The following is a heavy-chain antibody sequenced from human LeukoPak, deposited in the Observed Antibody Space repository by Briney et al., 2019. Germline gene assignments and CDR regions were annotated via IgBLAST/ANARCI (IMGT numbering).Heavy chain of an antibody. V-gene: IGHV3-53*01. CDR2: IYSGGST. CDR1: GFTFSSYG. CDR3: ARELTYSGNYGGGGEFDY. Sequence: GGSLRLSCAASGFTFSSYGMHWVRQAPGKGLEWVSVIYSGGSTYYADSVKGRFTISRDNSKNTLYLQMNSLRAEDTAVYYCARELTYSGNYGGGGEFDYWGQGTLVTVSS. D-gene: IGHD1-26*01. J-gene: IGHJ4*02.